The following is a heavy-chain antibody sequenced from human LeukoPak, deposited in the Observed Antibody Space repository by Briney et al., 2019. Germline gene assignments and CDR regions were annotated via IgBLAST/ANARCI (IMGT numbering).Heavy chain of an antibody. Sequence: PGGSLRLSCAGSGFALKSYSLTWVRQAPGKGLEWVSAISGSGGSTYYADSVKGRFTISRDNSKNTLYLQMNSLRAEDTAVYYCAKEPRSSNYFTFDYWGQGTLVTVSS. V-gene: IGHV3-23*01. D-gene: IGHD4-11*01. CDR3: AKEPRSSNYFTFDY. CDR1: GFALKSYS. CDR2: ISGSGGST. J-gene: IGHJ4*02.